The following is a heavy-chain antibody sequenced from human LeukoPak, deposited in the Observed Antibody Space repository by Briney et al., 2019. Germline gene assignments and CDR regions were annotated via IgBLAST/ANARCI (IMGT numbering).Heavy chain of an antibody. Sequence: SGGSLRLSCAASGFSFSSYAMSWVRQAPGKGLEWVSGISDGGFTTSYTDSVKGRFTVSRDNSKNSLYLQMNSLRAEDTAVYYCAKHKEKYGDSCLDDYWGQGTLVTVSS. J-gene: IGHJ4*02. CDR2: ISDGGFTT. CDR3: AKHKEKYGDSCLDDY. D-gene: IGHD4-17*01. V-gene: IGHV3-23*01. CDR1: GFSFSSYA.